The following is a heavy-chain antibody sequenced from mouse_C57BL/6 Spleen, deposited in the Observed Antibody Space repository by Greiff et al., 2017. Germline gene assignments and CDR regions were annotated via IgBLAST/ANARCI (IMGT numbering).Heavy chain of an antibody. CDR3: ARAIYDGYYGGYWYFDV. CDR1: GYSITSGYY. J-gene: IGHJ1*03. D-gene: IGHD2-3*01. V-gene: IGHV3-6*01. Sequence: ESGPGLVKPSQSLSLTCSVTGYSITSGYYWNWIRQFPGNKLEWMGYISYDGSNNYNPSLKNRISITRDTSKNQFFLKLNSVTTEDTATYYCARAIYDGYYGGYWYFDVWGTGTTVTVSS. CDR2: ISYDGSN.